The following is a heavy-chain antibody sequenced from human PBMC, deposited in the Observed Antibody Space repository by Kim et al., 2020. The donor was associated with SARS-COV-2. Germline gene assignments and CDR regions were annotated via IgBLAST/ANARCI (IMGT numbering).Heavy chain of an antibody. Sequence: YARKFQRRVTMTRDTATSTVDMELSSLRSEDTAVYYCARDEIGDSSPADYWGQGTLVTVSS. J-gene: IGHJ4*02. CDR3: ARDEIGDSSPADY. D-gene: IGHD6-13*01. V-gene: IGHV1-46*01.